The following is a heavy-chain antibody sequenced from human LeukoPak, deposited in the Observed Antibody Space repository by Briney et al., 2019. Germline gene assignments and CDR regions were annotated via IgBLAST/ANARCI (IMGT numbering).Heavy chain of an antibody. D-gene: IGHD3-10*01. CDR3: AKDMNHASGSYRAFDI. Sequence: PGGSLRLSCAASGFTFDDYAMHWVRQAPGKGLEWVSGISWNSDNIDYADSVKGRFTISRDNAKNSLYLQMNSLRAEDTAFYYCAKDMNHASGSYRAFDIWGHGTMVTVSS. CDR2: ISWNSDNI. V-gene: IGHV3-9*01. CDR1: GFTFDDYA. J-gene: IGHJ3*02.